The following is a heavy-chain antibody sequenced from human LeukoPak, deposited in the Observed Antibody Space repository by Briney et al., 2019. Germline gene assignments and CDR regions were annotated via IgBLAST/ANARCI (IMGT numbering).Heavy chain of an antibody. Sequence: GGSLRLSCAASGFTFSSYAMSWVRQAPGKGLEWVSTISGSGDSTYYADSVKGRFTISRDNSKNTLYLQMNSLRAEDTAVFYCAKGLPYFYYFDYWGQGTLVTVSS. CDR3: AKGLPYFYYFDY. V-gene: IGHV3-23*01. J-gene: IGHJ4*02. CDR1: GFTFSSYA. CDR2: ISGSGDST. D-gene: IGHD2-15*01.